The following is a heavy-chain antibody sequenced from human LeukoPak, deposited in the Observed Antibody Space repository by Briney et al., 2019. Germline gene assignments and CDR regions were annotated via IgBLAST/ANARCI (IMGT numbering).Heavy chain of an antibody. CDR3: ARLPPLYGSGSFAKDY. V-gene: IGHV4-4*07. CDR2: IHTSGIT. D-gene: IGHD3-10*01. Sequence: SETLSLTCTVSGGSITSYYWSCIRQLAGKGLEWIGRIHTSGITNYNPSLKSRVTISVDTSKNQFSLKLSSVTAADTAVYYCARLPPLYGSGSFAKDYWGQGTLVTVSS. CDR1: GGSITSYY. J-gene: IGHJ4*02.